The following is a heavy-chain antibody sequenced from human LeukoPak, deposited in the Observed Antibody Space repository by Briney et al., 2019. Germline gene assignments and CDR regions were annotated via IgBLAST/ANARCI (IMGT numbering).Heavy chain of an antibody. Sequence: GGSLRLSCAASGFTFSNYAIHWVRQAPGKGLEWVSVISYDGTNKYYADSVKGRFTISRDNSKNTLYLQMNSLRAEDTAVYYCAKDTSSSGTGHAFDIWGQGTMVTVSS. CDR3: AKDTSSSGTGHAFDI. CDR1: GFTFSNYA. V-gene: IGHV3-30*04. CDR2: ISYDGTNK. J-gene: IGHJ3*02. D-gene: IGHD6-6*01.